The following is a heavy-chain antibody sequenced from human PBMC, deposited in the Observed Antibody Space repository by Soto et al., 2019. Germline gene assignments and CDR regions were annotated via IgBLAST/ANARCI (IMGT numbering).Heavy chain of an antibody. CDR2: IYWDDDK. V-gene: IGHV2-5*02. Sequence: QITLKESGPTLVKPTQTLTLTCTFSGFSLSTGGVGVGWIRQPPGKALEWLALIYWDDDKRYSPSLQSRLTVTRASYNQVVLTMDNVDPVDTATYFCAHRNVEVVAETTNTFDYWGQGSLVTVSS. CDR1: GFSLSTGGVG. D-gene: IGHD2-15*01. J-gene: IGHJ4*02. CDR3: AHRNVEVVAETTNTFDY.